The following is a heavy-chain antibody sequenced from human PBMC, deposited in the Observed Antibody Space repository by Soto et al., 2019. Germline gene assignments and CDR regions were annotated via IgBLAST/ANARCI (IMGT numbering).Heavy chain of an antibody. CDR3: ANSPPRIGYCSGGSCYSIFDY. J-gene: IGHJ4*02. CDR2: ISGSGGST. D-gene: IGHD2-15*01. Sequence: VQLLESGGGLVQPGGSLRLSCAASGFTFSSYAMSWVRQAPGKGLEWVSAISGSGGSTYYADSVKGRFTISRDNSKNTLYLQMNSLRAEDTAVYYCANSPPRIGYCSGGSCYSIFDYWGQGTLVTVSS. V-gene: IGHV3-23*01. CDR1: GFTFSSYA.